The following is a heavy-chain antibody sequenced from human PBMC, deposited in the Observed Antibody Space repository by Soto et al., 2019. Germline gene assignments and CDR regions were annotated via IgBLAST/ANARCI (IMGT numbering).Heavy chain of an antibody. CDR2: ISGSRGDT. J-gene: IGHJ4*02. CDR3: AIGHSYGQFDL. V-gene: IGHV3-23*01. Sequence: EVQLLESGGGLVQPGGSLRLSCTASGFTFSDYGMIWVRQAPGKGLEWVAGISGSRGDTYYADSVKGHFIISRDNSKNTLYLQMNSLRVEDTAIYYCAIGHSYGQFDLWGQGTLVTVSS. CDR1: GFTFSDYG. D-gene: IGHD5-18*01.